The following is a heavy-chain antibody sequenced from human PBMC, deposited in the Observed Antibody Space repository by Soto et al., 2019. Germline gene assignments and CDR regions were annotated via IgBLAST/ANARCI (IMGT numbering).Heavy chain of an antibody. D-gene: IGHD4-17*01. Sequence: QVQLVHSGTEVRKPGASVKVSCKASGYTFTNYGINWVRQAPGQGLEWMGWISTYNVNTYYAQKFKGRATLTTDTSTNTAYMELRSLTSDDTAVYYCARALTVTTSLDLWGLGTLVTVSS. CDR2: ISTYNVNT. J-gene: IGHJ5*02. CDR3: ARALTVTTSLDL. V-gene: IGHV1-18*04. CDR1: GYTFTNYG.